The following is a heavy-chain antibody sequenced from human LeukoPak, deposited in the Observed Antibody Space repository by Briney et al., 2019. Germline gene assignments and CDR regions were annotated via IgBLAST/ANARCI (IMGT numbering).Heavy chain of an antibody. Sequence: SETLSLTCAVYGGSFSGYYWSWIRQPPGKGLEWIGEINHSGSTYYNPSLKSRVTISADTSKNQFSLKLSSVTAADTAVYYCARSNSGYYLVWFDPWGQGTLVTVSS. CDR1: GGSFSGYY. CDR2: INHSGST. V-gene: IGHV4-34*01. J-gene: IGHJ5*02. CDR3: ARSNSGYYLVWFDP. D-gene: IGHD3-22*01.